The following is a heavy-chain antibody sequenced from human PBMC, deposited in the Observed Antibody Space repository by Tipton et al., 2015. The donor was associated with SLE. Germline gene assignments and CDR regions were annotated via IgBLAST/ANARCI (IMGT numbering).Heavy chain of an antibody. D-gene: IGHD3-10*01. CDR2: INHSGST. CDR1: GGSFSAYY. CDR3: ARGHNVLLWFGELLDHQGHYGMDV. Sequence: TLSLTCAVYGGSFSAYYWSWIRQPPGKGLEWIGEINHSGSTNYNPSLKSRVTISIDTSQNQFSLQLSSATAADTAVYYCARGHNVLLWFGELLDHQGHYGMDVWGQGTTVTVSS. J-gene: IGHJ6*02. V-gene: IGHV4-34*01.